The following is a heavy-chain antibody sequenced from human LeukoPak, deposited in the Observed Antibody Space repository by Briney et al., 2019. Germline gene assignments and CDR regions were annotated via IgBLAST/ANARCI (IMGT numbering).Heavy chain of an antibody. CDR3: ASSENYSSSWKFDY. J-gene: IGHJ4*02. V-gene: IGHV3-74*01. Sequence: PGGSLRLSCAASGFTFSSYWMHWVRQAPGKGLVWVSRINSDGSSTSYADSVKGRFTISRGNAKNTLYLQMNSLRAEDTAVYYCASSENYSSSWKFDYWGQGTLVTVPS. CDR2: INSDGSST. D-gene: IGHD6-13*01. CDR1: GFTFSSYW.